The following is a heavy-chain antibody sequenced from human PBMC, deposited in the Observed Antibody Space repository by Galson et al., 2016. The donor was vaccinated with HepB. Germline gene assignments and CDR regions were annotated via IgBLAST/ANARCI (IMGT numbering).Heavy chain of an antibody. J-gene: IGHJ6*02. CDR1: GDSVSSNSAT. D-gene: IGHD6-6*01. CDR2: TYYRSKWYN. V-gene: IGHV6-1*01. Sequence: CAISGDSVSSNSATWNWIRQSPSRALEWLGRTYYRSKWYNDYALSVNSRVTINPDTSTKHFSLHLNSVTPEDTAVYYCARQYSSSSFYYGMAVWGQGTTVTVSS. CDR3: ARQYSSSSFYYGMAV.